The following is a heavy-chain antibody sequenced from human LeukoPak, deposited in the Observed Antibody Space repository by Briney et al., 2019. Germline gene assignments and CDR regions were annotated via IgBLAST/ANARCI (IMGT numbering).Heavy chain of an antibody. CDR3: ARDFMVVSTA. V-gene: IGHV3-21*01. D-gene: IGHD4/OR15-4a*01. CDR1: GFTFSSYS. Sequence: GGSLRLSCAASGFTFSSYSMNWVRQAPGRGLEWVSSISSDSNYIYYEDSLKGRFTISRDNARNSLYLQMNSLRAEDTAVYYCARDFMVVSTAWGQGTLVTVSS. CDR2: ISSDSNYI. J-gene: IGHJ4*02.